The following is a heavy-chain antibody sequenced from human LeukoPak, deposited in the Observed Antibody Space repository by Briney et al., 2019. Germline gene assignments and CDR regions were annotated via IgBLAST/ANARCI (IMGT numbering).Heavy chain of an antibody. Sequence: GSLRLSCAASGFTFSSYSMNWVRQAPGKGLEWVSSISSSSSYIYYADSVKGRFTISRDNAKNSLYLQMNSLRAEDTAVYYCAREKAGGGFDPWGQGTLVTVSS. D-gene: IGHD3-10*01. CDR3: AREKAGGGFDP. J-gene: IGHJ5*02. V-gene: IGHV3-21*01. CDR2: ISSSSSYI. CDR1: GFTFSSYS.